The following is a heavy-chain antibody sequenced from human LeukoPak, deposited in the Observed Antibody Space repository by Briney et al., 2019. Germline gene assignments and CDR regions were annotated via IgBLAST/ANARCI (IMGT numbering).Heavy chain of an antibody. Sequence: PGGSLRLSCAASGFTFSSYGMHWIRQAPGKGLEWVAVISYDGSNKYYADSVKGRFTISRDNSKNTLYLQMNSLRAEDTAVYYCLRDKYQLLWAAGLWFDPWGQGTLVTVSS. D-gene: IGHD2-2*01. CDR3: LRDKYQLLWAAGLWFDP. CDR1: GFTFSSYG. CDR2: ISYDGSNK. V-gene: IGHV3-30*03. J-gene: IGHJ5*02.